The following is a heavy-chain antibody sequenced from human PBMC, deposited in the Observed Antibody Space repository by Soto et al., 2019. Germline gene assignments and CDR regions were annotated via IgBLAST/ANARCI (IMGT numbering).Heavy chain of an antibody. CDR1: GFTFSSYN. V-gene: IGHV3-48*01. CDR3: ARSSQWLVGGLDY. Sequence: GGSLRLSCAASGFTFSSYNMNWVRQAPGKGLEWVSYISSSSSTIYYADSVKGRFTISRDNAKNSLYLQMNSLRAEDTAVYYCARSSQWLVGGLDYWGQGTPVTSPQ. J-gene: IGHJ4*02. D-gene: IGHD6-19*01. CDR2: ISSSSSTI.